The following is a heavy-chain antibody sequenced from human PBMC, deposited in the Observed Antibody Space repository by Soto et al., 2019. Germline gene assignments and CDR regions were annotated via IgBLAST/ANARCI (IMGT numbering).Heavy chain of an antibody. V-gene: IGHV4-4*02. J-gene: IGHJ6*02. CDR3: ARVGYSGSYTYYYYGMDV. Sequence: LSLTCAVSGGSISSSNWWSWVRQPPGKGLEWIGEIYHSGSTNYNPSLKSRVTISVDKSKNQFSLKLSSVTAADTAVYYCARVGYSGSYTYYYYGMDVWGQGTTVTVSS. CDR1: GGSISSSNW. CDR2: IYHSGST. D-gene: IGHD1-26*01.